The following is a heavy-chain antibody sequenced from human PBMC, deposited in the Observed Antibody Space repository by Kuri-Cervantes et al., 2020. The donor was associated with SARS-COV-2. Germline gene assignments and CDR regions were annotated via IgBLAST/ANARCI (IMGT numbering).Heavy chain of an antibody. D-gene: IGHD3-10*01. CDR2: IYYSGST. J-gene: IGHJ4*02. Sequence: SETLSLPCTLSGGSISSYYWSWIRQPPGKGLEGIGYIYYSGSTNYNPSLKSRVTISVDTSKNQFSLKLSSVTAADTAVYYCARGSILLWFGESPPDYWGQGTLVTVSS. V-gene: IGHV4-59*12. CDR1: GGSISSYY. CDR3: ARGSILLWFGESPPDY.